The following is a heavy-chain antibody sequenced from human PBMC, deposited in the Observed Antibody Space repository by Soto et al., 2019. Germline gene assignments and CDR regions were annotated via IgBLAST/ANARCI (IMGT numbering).Heavy chain of an antibody. D-gene: IGHD3-22*01. CDR3: ARVFTGVYYYDSSGYYYYWFDP. V-gene: IGHV4-34*01. Sequence: SETLSLTCAVYGGSFSGYYWSWIRQPPGKGLEWIGEINHSGSTNYNPSLKSRVTISVDTSKNQFSLKLSSVTAADTAVYYCARVFTGVYYYDSSGYYYYWFDPWGQGTLVTV. CDR1: GGSFSGYY. J-gene: IGHJ5*02. CDR2: INHSGST.